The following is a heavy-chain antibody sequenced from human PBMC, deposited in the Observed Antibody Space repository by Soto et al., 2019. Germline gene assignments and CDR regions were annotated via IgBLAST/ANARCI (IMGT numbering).Heavy chain of an antibody. Sequence: SETLSLTCTVSGGSISSYYWSWIRQPPGKGLEWIGYIYYSGSTNYNPSLKSRVTISVDTSKNQFSLKLSSVTAADTAVYYCARHQHQLLFIGYYYYYLDVWGKGTTVTVSS. D-gene: IGHD2-2*01. CDR2: IYYSGST. CDR1: GGSISSYY. J-gene: IGHJ6*03. V-gene: IGHV4-59*08. CDR3: ARHQHQLLFIGYYYYYLDV.